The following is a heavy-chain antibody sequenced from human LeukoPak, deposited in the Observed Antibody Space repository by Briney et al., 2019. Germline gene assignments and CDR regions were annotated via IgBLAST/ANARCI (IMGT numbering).Heavy chain of an antibody. Sequence: PGGSLRLSCAASGFTFSSYGMHWVRQAPGKGLEWVAVIWYDGSNKYYADSVKGRFTISRDNSKNTLYLQMNSLRAEDTAVYYCAVAYCGGDCSSGVEGEGYFDYWGQGTLVTVSS. J-gene: IGHJ4*02. CDR3: AVAYCGGDCSSGVEGEGYFDY. V-gene: IGHV3-33*01. CDR2: IWYDGSNK. D-gene: IGHD2-21*02. CDR1: GFTFSSYG.